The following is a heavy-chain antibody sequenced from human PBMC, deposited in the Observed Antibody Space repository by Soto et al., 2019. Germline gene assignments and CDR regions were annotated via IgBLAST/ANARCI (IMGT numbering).Heavy chain of an antibody. CDR1: GYTFTSYA. CDR3: ARTSITIFGVVIFAFDI. J-gene: IGHJ3*02. V-gene: IGHV1-3*01. Sequence: ASVKVSCKASGYTFTSYAMHWVRQAPGQRLEWMGWINAGNGNTKYSQKFQGRVTITRDTSASTAYMELSSLRSEDTAVYYCARTSITIFGVVIFAFDIWGQGTMVTVSS. D-gene: IGHD3-3*01. CDR2: INAGNGNT.